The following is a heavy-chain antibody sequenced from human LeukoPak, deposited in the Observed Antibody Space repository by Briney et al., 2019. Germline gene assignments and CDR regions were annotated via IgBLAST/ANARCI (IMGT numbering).Heavy chain of an antibody. CDR1: GFTFSGSG. CDR2: IKDKANNYAT. V-gene: IGHV3-73*01. CDR3: TELRAHAFDI. J-gene: IGHJ3*02. D-gene: IGHD3-16*01. Sequence: GGSLRLSCAASGFTFSGSGVHWVRQASGRGLEWVGRIKDKANNYATAYAASVEGRFTISRDDSKNTAYLQMNSLKTEDTAVYYCTELRAHAFDIWGQGTMATVSS.